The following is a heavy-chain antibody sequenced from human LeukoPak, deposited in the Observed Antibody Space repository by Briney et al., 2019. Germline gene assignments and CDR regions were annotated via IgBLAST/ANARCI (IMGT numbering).Heavy chain of an antibody. CDR3: AASTGWFGDD. CDR2: INQDGSVK. CDR1: GFTFSSYW. J-gene: IGHJ4*02. D-gene: IGHD6-19*01. V-gene: IGHV3-7*01. Sequence: GGSLRLSCAASGFTFSSYWMSWVRQAPGKGLEWVANINQDGSVKNYVDSVKDRFSISRDDAKNSLYLQMNSLRAEDTAVYYCAASTGWFGDDWGQGTLVTVSS.